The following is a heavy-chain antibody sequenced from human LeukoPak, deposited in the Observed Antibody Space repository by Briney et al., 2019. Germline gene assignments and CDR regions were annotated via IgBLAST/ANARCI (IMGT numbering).Heavy chain of an antibody. CDR1: GFTFSSYD. CDR2: IGTAGDT. V-gene: IGHV3-13*01. J-gene: IGHJ4*02. CDR3: AATRTAAVEGNFDY. D-gene: IGHD6-13*01. Sequence: GGSLRLSCAASGFTFSSYDMHWVRQATGKGLEWVSAIGTAGDTYYPGSVKGRFTISRENAKNSLYLQMNSLRAGDTAVYYCAATRTAAVEGNFDYWGRGTLVTVSS.